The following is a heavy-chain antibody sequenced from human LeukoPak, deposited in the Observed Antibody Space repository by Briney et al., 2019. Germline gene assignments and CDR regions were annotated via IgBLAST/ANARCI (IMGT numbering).Heavy chain of an antibody. Sequence: GGSLRLSCVASGFTFRTDWMSWVRQAPGKGPEWVASIKHDGSEKYYVDSVKGRFTISTDNAKNSLYLQMNSLRAEDTAVYYCAREWNWGQGSLVTVSP. CDR1: GFTFRTDW. CDR3: AREWN. J-gene: IGHJ4*02. V-gene: IGHV3-7*01. CDR2: IKHDGSEK.